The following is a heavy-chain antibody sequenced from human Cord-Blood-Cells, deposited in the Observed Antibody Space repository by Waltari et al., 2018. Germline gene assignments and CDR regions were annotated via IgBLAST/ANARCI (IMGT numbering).Heavy chain of an antibody. J-gene: IGHJ4*02. CDR3: ASWKRGYCSSTSCYYFDY. D-gene: IGHD2-2*01. Sequence: QLQLQESGPGLVKPSETLSLTCTVSGGSISSSSYYWGWIHQPPGKGLEWIGSIYYSGSTYYNPSLKSRVTISVDTSKNQFSLKLSSVTAADTAVYYCASWKRGYCSSTSCYYFDYWGQGTLVTVSS. CDR1: GGSISSSSYY. CDR2: IYYSGST. V-gene: IGHV4-39*01.